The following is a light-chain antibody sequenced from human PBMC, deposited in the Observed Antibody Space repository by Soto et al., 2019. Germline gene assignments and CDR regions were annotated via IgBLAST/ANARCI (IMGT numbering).Light chain of an antibody. Sequence: EIVMTQSPATLSVSPGERATLSCRAGQSVSSNLAWYQQKPGQAPRLLIYGASTRATGIPAKFSGSGSGTEFTLTISSLQSEDFAVYYCQQYNNWPATFGGGTKVDIK. J-gene: IGKJ4*01. CDR2: GAS. CDR1: QSVSSN. CDR3: QQYNNWPAT. V-gene: IGKV3-15*01.